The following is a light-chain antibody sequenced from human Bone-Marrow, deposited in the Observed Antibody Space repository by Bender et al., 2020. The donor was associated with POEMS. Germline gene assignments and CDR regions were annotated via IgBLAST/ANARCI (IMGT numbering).Light chain of an antibody. CDR1: TLAKQH. CDR3: QSMDSTATVA. J-gene: IGLJ2*01. V-gene: IGLV3-25*03. CDR2: KDT. Sequence: SNELRQPPSVSVSPGQTARITCSGETLAKQHAFWYQQKPGQAPLMVVYKDTERPSGIPERFSGSSSGTTVTLTISEVQAEDEADYYCQSMDSTATVAFGGRTKLTVL.